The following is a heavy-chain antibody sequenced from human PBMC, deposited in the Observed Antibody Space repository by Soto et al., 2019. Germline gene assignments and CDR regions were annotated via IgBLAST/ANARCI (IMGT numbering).Heavy chain of an antibody. CDR3: ARDRVWSRMRVYGMDV. V-gene: IGHV3-30*03. CDR2: ISYDGRHT. J-gene: IGHJ6*02. D-gene: IGHD3-3*01. CDR1: GFRFGDYA. Sequence: QVQLVESGGGVVQSGRSLRLSCVTSGFRFGDYAMHWVRQAPGKGLEWVAVISYDGRHTYYADSVKGRFTISRDNSRNTLSLQMNSLRDGTAVYYCARDRVWSRMRVYGMDVWGRGTTVTVSS.